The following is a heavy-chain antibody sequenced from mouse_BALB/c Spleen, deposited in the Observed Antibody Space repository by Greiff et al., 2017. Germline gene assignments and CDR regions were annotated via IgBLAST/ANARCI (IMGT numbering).Heavy chain of an antibody. V-gene: IGHV5-9-3*01. CDR2: ISSGGSYT. D-gene: IGHD1-1*01. CDR3: ARRVDYAMDY. Sequence: EVKLMESGGGLVKPGGSLKLSCAASGFTFSSYAMSWVRQTPEKRLEWVATISSGGSYTYYPDSVKGRFTISRDNAKNTLYLQMSSLRSEDTAMYYCARRVDYAMDYWGQGTSVTVSS. J-gene: IGHJ4*01. CDR1: GFTFSSYA.